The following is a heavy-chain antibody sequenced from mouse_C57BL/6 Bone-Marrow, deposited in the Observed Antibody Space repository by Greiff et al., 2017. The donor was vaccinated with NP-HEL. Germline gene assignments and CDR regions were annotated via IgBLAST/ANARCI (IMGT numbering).Heavy chain of an antibody. Sequence: QVQLQESGPELVKPGSSVKLSCKASGYTFTSYWMPWVKQRPIQGLEWIGNIDPSDSETHYNQKFKDKATLTVDKSSSTSYMQLSSLTSEDDAVYYCARKGTVVARGYFDVWGTGTTVTVSS. J-gene: IGHJ1*03. CDR2: IDPSDSET. CDR1: GYTFTSYW. CDR3: ARKGTVVARGYFDV. D-gene: IGHD1-1*01. V-gene: IGHV1-52*01.